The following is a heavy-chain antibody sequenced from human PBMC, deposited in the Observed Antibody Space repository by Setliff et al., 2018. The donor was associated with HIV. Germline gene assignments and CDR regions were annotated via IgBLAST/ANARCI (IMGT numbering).Heavy chain of an antibody. CDR2: ISPEGNKK. CDR1: GFTFSDFW. Sequence: PGGSLRLSCAASGFTFSDFWMYWVRQAPGKGLEWVANISPEGNKKYYVGSVKGRFTSSRDNAKSSLFLQMSGLRPEDTAVYYCARDLQSNIAVAGPIPLGYWGQGTLVTV. CDR3: ARDLQSNIAVAGPIPLGY. V-gene: IGHV3-7*03. D-gene: IGHD6-19*01. J-gene: IGHJ4*02.